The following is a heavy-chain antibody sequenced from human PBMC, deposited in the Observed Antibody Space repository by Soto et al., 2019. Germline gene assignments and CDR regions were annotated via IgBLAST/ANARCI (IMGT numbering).Heavy chain of an antibody. Sequence: PGGSLRLSCAASGFTFSSYGMHWVRQAPGKGLEWVAVIWYDGSNKYYADSVKGRFTISRDNSKNTLYLQMNSLRAEDTAVYYCAREGAVTTYGMDVWGQGALVTVSS. CDR2: IWYDGSNK. CDR1: GFTFSSYG. V-gene: IGHV3-33*01. J-gene: IGHJ6*02. D-gene: IGHD4-4*01. CDR3: AREGAVTTYGMDV.